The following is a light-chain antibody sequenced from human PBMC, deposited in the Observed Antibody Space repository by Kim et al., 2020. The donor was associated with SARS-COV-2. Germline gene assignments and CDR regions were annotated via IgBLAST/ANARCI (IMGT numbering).Light chain of an antibody. CDR3: QSYDSSLGGSV. Sequence: QSVLTQPPSVSGAPGQRVTISCTGSSSNIGAGYDVHWYQQLPGTAPKLLIYGNSNRPSGVPDRFSGSKSGTSASLAITGLQAGDEADYYCQSYDSSLGGSVFGGETQLAVL. J-gene: IGLJ3*02. V-gene: IGLV1-40*01. CDR1: SSNIGAGYD. CDR2: GNS.